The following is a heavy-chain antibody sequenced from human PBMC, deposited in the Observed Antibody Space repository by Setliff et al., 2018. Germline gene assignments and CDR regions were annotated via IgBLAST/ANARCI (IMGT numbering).Heavy chain of an antibody. J-gene: IGHJ5*02. Sequence: GASVKVSCKASGYIFNTFGISWVRQAPGQGLEWMGGIIPMFGTPAYAQEFQDRVTITTDESTSTAYMELDSLRSEDTAVYYCARSPAVLGIVYLDPWGQGTLVTVSS. D-gene: IGHD2-15*01. CDR3: ARSPAVLGIVYLDP. V-gene: IGHV1-69*05. CDR2: IIPMFGTP. CDR1: GYIFNTFG.